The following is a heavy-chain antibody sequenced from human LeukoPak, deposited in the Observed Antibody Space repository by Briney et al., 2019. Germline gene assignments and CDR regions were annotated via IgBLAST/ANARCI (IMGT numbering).Heavy chain of an antibody. D-gene: IGHD6-13*01. Sequence: GRSLRLSCAASGFTLSYYEMNWVRQAPGKGLEWVSYSRTSGGTIYYADSVRGRFTISRDNAKNSLYLQMNSLRAEDTAVYYCTRASGIAVFGFWGRGTLVTVSS. J-gene: IGHJ2*01. CDR1: GFTLSYYE. CDR3: TRASGIAVFGF. V-gene: IGHV3-48*03. CDR2: SRTSGGTI.